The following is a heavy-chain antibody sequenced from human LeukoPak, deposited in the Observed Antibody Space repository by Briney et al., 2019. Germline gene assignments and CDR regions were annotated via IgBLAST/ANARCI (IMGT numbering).Heavy chain of an antibody. J-gene: IGHJ3*02. CDR1: GYTFTGYY. CDR2: INPNSGGT. CDR3: ALGYCSSTSCSRGAFDI. Sequence: ASVKVSCKASGYTFTGYYMHWVRQAPGQGLEWMGWINPNSGGTNYAQKLQGRVTMTTDTSTSTAYMELRSLRSDDTAVYYCALGYCSSTSCSRGAFDIWGQGTMVTVSS. D-gene: IGHD2-2*01. V-gene: IGHV1-2*02.